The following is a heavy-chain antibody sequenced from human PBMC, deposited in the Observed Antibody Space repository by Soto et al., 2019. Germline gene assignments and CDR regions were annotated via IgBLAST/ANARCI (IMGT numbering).Heavy chain of an antibody. J-gene: IGHJ4*02. Sequence: ASVKVSCKASGYTFAFYFIHWVRQAPGHGLEWMGTINPTGGPTSYAQKVQGRVTMTRDTSTNTVYMELTSLTYDDTAVYYCTRAEEMATIRFEHWRQGTLVTVSS. V-gene: IGHV1-46*01. CDR1: GYTFAFYF. CDR2: INPTGGPT. CDR3: TRAEEMATIRFEH.